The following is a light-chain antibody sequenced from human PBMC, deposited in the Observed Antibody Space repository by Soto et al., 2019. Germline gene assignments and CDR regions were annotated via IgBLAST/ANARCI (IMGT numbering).Light chain of an antibody. J-gene: IGKJ4*01. Sequence: EIMMTQSPATLSVSPGERATFSCRASQSVSSNLAWYQQKAGQALRLLIYGASARATGIPARFSGSGSGTEFTLSISSLQSEDFAVYYCQQYYDWPSLTFGGGTKVEIK. CDR1: QSVSSN. V-gene: IGKV3-15*01. CDR3: QQYYDWPSLT. CDR2: GAS.